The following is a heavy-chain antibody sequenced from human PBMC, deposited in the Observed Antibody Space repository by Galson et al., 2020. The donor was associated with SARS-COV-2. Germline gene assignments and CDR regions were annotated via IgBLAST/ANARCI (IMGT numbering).Heavy chain of an antibody. D-gene: IGHD5-12*01. Sequence: GGSLRLSCATSGFTSNAYSLTRVRQAPAQRQEWIAHTRATPHTPYYSDSVKGRFTVSRDNAKKSAYLQMNSLRDEDTAVYYCARDPNQSWIPFDYWGQGTLVTVSS. V-gene: IGHV3-48*02. J-gene: IGHJ4*02. CDR2: TRATPHTP. CDR1: GFTSNAYS. CDR3: ARDPNQSWIPFDY.